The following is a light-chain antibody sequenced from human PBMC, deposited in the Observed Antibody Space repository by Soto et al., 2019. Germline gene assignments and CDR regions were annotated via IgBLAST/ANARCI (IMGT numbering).Light chain of an antibody. V-gene: IGKV1-33*01. J-gene: IGKJ4*01. CDR3: QQYDDLPT. CDR2: DTS. CDR1: QDIRTF. Sequence: DIQMTQSPSSLSASVGDRLTITCQASQDIRTFLNWYQQKPGKAPKLLIYDTSNLEPGVPARFSGSGAGKHFTFIISDLQPEDIATYYCQQYDDLPTFGGGTKVEIK.